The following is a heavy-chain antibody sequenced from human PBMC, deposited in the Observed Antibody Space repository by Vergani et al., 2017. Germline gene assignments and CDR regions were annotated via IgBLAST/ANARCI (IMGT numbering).Heavy chain of an antibody. CDR1: GGTFSSYA. CDR2: IIPIFGTA. Sequence: QVQLVQSGAEVKKPGSSVKVSCKASGGTFSSYAISWVRQAPGQGLEWMGGIIPIFGTANYAQKFQGRVTITADESTSTAYMALSSLRSEDTAVYYCARVGPTGTTVFDAFDIWGQGTMVTVSS. D-gene: IGHD1-7*01. V-gene: IGHV1-69*01. CDR3: ARVGPTGTTVFDAFDI. J-gene: IGHJ3*02.